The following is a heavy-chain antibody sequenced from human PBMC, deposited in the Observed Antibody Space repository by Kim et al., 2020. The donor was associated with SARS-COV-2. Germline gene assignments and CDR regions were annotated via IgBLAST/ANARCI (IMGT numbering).Heavy chain of an antibody. J-gene: IGHJ5*02. CDR1: GYIFSSYG. CDR2: ISVYNGNT. V-gene: IGHV1-18*01. Sequence: ASVKVSCKASGYIFSSYGFTWVRQAPGQGLEWMGWISVYNGNTNHAQKFQGRVTMTTDTSTSTAYMELRSLRSDDTAVYYCARGGDYYGSGSYYPPDLWG. CDR3: ARGGDYYGSGSYYPPDL. D-gene: IGHD3-10*01.